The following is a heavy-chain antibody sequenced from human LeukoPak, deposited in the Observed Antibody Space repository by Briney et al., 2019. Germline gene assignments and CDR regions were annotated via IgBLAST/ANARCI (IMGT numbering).Heavy chain of an antibody. Sequence: KSGGSLRLSCAASGFTFSRNAMSWVRQVPGKGLEWVSSISSSSSYIYYADSVKGRFTISRDNAKNSLYLQMNSLRAEDTAVYYCAREIARSGRLFDYWGQGTLVTVSS. CDR2: ISSSSSYI. CDR3: AREIARSGRLFDY. V-gene: IGHV3-21*01. D-gene: IGHD6-19*01. J-gene: IGHJ4*02. CDR1: GFTFSRNA.